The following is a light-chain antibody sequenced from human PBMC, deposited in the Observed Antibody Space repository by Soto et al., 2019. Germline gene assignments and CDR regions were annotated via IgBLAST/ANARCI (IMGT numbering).Light chain of an antibody. CDR3: QQSYTTLYT. J-gene: IGKJ2*01. CDR1: QSISSL. V-gene: IGKV1-39*01. CDR2: AAS. Sequence: DIQMTQSPSSLSASVGDRVTITCRASQSISSLLNWYQQKPGKAPKLLIYAASSLQSGVPSRFNGSGSGTDFTLTISSLQPEDFATYYCQQSYTTLYTFGPGTKLEIK.